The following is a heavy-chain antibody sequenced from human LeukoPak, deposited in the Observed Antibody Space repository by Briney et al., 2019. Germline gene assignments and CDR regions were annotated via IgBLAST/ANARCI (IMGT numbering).Heavy chain of an antibody. CDR2: MNPNSGNT. CDR3: ARGSCSGGSCYSGHYYYYYGMDV. Sequence: ASVKVSCKSSGYTFTSYDINWVRQATGQGLAWMGWMNPNSGNTGYAQKFQGRVTMTRNTSISTAYMELSSLRSEDTAVYYCARGSCSGGSCYSGHYYYYYGMDVWGQGTTVTVSS. CDR1: GYTFTSYD. J-gene: IGHJ6*02. D-gene: IGHD2-15*01. V-gene: IGHV1-8*01.